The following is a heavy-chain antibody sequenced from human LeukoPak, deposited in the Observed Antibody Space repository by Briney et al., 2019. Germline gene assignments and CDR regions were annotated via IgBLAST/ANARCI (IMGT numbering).Heavy chain of an antibody. Sequence: PSETLSLTCTVSGGPISSYYWSWIRQPPGKGLEWIGYIQNRGSTNYNPSLKSRVTLSVDTSKNQFSLKLTSVTAADTAVYYCARDRPGIAVAGDAFDIWGQGTMVTVSS. D-gene: IGHD6-19*01. CDR3: ARDRPGIAVAGDAFDI. J-gene: IGHJ3*02. V-gene: IGHV4-59*01. CDR2: IQNRGST. CDR1: GGPISSYY.